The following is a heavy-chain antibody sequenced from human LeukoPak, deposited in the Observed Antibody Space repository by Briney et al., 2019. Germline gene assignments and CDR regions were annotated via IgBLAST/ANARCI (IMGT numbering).Heavy chain of an antibody. CDR3: ARHQVLHSSGWFDY. Sequence: SETLSLTCTVSGGSITNYYWSWIRQPPGKGLEYIGNIYYRGSTNYNPSLKSRVTISVDTSKNQFSLKLSSVTAADTAVYYCARHQVLHSSGWFDYWGQGTLVTVSS. CDR2: IYYRGST. V-gene: IGHV4-59*08. CDR1: GGSITNYY. D-gene: IGHD6-19*01. J-gene: IGHJ4*02.